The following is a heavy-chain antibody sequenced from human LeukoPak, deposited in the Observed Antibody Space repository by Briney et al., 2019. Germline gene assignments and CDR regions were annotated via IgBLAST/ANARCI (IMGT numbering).Heavy chain of an antibody. Sequence: ASVKVSCKASGYTFTSYYMHWVRQAPGQGLEWMGIINPSGGSTSYAQKFQGRVTMTRDMSTSTVYMELSSLRSEDTAVYYRARAGIVVPAAIPPERNWFDPWGQGTLVTVSS. CDR1: GYTFTSYY. V-gene: IGHV1-46*01. CDR3: ARAGIVVPAAIPPERNWFDP. J-gene: IGHJ5*02. D-gene: IGHD2-2*02. CDR2: INPSGGST.